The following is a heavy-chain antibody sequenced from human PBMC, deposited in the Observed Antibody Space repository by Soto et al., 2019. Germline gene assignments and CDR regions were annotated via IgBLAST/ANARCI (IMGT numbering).Heavy chain of an antibody. CDR3: AKVRGLEQASFDY. V-gene: IGHV3-23*01. J-gene: IGHJ4*02. D-gene: IGHD1-1*01. CDR1: GFTFSSYA. CDR2: ISGSGGST. Sequence: SLRLSCAASGFTFSSYAMSWVRQAPGKGLEWVSAISGSGGSTYYADSVKGRFTISRDNSKNTLYLQMNSLRAEDTAVYYCAKVRGLEQASFDYWGQGTLVTVSS.